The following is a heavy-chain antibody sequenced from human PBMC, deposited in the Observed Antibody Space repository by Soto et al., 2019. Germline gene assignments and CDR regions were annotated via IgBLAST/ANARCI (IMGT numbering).Heavy chain of an antibody. V-gene: IGHV1-18*01. CDR1: GYIFTSYG. CDR3: ARDRFSSGWGGVSVGFFDY. J-gene: IGHJ4*02. Sequence: QVQLVQSGAEVKKPGASVKVSCKASGYIFTSYGISWLRQAPGQGLEWMGWISAYNGNTNCAQKLQGRVTMTTDTSTSTAYMELSSLRSDDTAVYYCARDRFSSGWGGVSVGFFDYWGQGTLVTVSS. D-gene: IGHD6-19*01. CDR2: ISAYNGNT.